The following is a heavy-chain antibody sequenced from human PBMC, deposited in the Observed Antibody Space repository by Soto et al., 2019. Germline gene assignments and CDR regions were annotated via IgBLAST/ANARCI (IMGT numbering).Heavy chain of an antibody. CDR1: GYTFSDFA. D-gene: IGHD1-26*01. J-gene: IGHJ4*02. CDR3: ARLGWELLSGRRYFDY. CDR2: ISPYTGKT. V-gene: IGHV1-18*04. Sequence: QVLLVQSGSEVKKPGASMKVSCQTSGYTFSDFALTWVRQVPDKGLEWLGWISPYTGKTNYAQRVHDRVALTTAPSTRTAYLELRSLTYDDTAVYYCARLGWELLSGRRYFDYWGQGTLVTVSS.